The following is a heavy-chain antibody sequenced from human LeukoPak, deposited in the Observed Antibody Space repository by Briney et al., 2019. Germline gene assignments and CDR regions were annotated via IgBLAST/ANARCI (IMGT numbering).Heavy chain of an antibody. Sequence: QPGGSLRLSCAASGFTFSSYEMNWVRQAPGKGLEWVSYISSSGSTIYYADSVKGRFTISRDNAKNSLYLQMNSLRAEDTAVYYCAGAGSVVLHFYYYYYMDVWGKGTTVTISS. D-gene: IGHD2-2*01. CDR3: AGAGSVVLHFYYYYYMDV. J-gene: IGHJ6*03. V-gene: IGHV3-48*03. CDR2: ISSSGSTI. CDR1: GFTFSSYE.